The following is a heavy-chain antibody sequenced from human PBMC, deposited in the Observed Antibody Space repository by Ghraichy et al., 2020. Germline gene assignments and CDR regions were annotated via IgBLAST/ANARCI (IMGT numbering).Heavy chain of an antibody. CDR1: GSTNYY. J-gene: IGHJ4*02. V-gene: IGHV4-39*01. CDR2: IYYAGTT. CDR3: GRRARTHFDY. Sequence: SETLSLTCTVSGSTNYYWDWIRQPPGKGLEWIGSIYYAGTTYYNPSLKLRVTISVDTSKNQFSLKLSSMTAADTAVYDCGRRARTHFDYWGQGTLVTVSS.